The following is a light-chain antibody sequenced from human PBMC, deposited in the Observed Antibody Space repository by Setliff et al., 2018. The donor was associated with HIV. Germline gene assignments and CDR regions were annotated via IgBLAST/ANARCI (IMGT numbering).Light chain of an antibody. CDR2: EVN. CDR1: SSDVGGYKY. V-gene: IGLV2-14*01. CDR3: SSYAITNTLP. Sequence: QSALTQPASVSGSPGQSITISCTGTSSDVGGYKYFSWYQQHTGKAPKLIISEVNNRPSGVSNRFSGSKSVNTASLNISGLQTEDEGDYYCSSYAITNTLPFGTGTKVTVL. J-gene: IGLJ1*01.